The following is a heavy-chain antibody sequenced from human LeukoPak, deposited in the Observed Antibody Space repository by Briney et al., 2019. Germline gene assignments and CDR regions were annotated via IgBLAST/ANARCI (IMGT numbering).Heavy chain of an antibody. J-gene: IGHJ5*02. Sequence: GGSLRLSCAASGFTVSSNYMSWVRQAPGKGLEWVSVICSGGSTYYADSVKGRFTISRDNSKNTLYLQMNSLRAEDTAVYYCARDRESSGWYKGAWFDPWGQGTLVTVSS. D-gene: IGHD6-19*01. CDR3: ARDRESSGWYKGAWFDP. V-gene: IGHV3-66*01. CDR2: ICSGGST. CDR1: GFTVSSNY.